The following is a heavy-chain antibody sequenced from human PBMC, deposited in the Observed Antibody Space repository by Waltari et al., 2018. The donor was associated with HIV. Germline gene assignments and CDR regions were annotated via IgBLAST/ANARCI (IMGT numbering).Heavy chain of an antibody. V-gene: IGHV1-69*01. CDR3: ASHSPQPRIAAAGPYWYFDL. CDR1: GGTFSSYA. Sequence: QVQLVQSGAEVKKPGSSVKVSCKASGGTFSSYAISWVRQAPGQGLEWMGGIIPIFGTANYAQKFQGRGTITADESTSTAYMELSSLRSEDTAVYYCASHSPQPRIAAAGPYWYFDLWGRGTLVTVSS. J-gene: IGHJ2*01. D-gene: IGHD6-13*01. CDR2: IIPIFGTA.